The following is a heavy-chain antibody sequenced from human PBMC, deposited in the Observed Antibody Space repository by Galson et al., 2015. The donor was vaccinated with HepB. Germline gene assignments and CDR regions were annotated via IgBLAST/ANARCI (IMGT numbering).Heavy chain of an antibody. V-gene: IGHV1-69*13. D-gene: IGHD1-1*01. CDR1: GGTFSSYA. Sequence: SVKVSCKASGGTFSSYAISWVRQAPGQGLEWMGGIIPIFGTANYAQKFPGRVTITADESTSTAYMELSSLRSEDTAVYYCAVRPGVERRFPQDAFDIWGQGTMVTVSS. J-gene: IGHJ3*02. CDR3: AVRPGVERRFPQDAFDI. CDR2: IIPIFGTA.